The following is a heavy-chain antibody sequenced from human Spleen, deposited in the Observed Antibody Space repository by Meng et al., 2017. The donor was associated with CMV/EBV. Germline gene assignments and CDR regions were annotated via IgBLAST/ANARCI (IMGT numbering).Heavy chain of an antibody. Sequence: CAASGFTFSSYAMSWVRQAPGKGLEWVSIIYSSGSSTYYADSVKGRFTISRDNSKNTLYLQMNSLRAEDTAVYYCAKGIRRDGYNFDYWGRGTLVTVSS. V-gene: IGHV3-23*03. J-gene: IGHJ4*02. CDR2: IYSSGSST. D-gene: IGHD5-24*01. CDR3: AKGIRRDGYNFDY. CDR1: GFTFSSYA.